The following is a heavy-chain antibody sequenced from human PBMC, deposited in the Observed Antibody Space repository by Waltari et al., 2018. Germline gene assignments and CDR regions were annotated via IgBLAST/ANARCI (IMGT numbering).Heavy chain of an antibody. CDR3: ARGLVGATNVYYYMDV. Sequence: QLQLQESGPGLVKPSETLSLTCTVSGGSISSSSYYWGWIRQPPGKGLEWIGSIYYSGSTYYNPSLKSRVTISVDTSKNQFSLKLSSVTAADTAVYYCARGLVGATNVYYYMDVWGKGTTVTISS. CDR2: IYYSGST. V-gene: IGHV4-39*07. CDR1: GGSISSSSYY. D-gene: IGHD1-26*01. J-gene: IGHJ6*03.